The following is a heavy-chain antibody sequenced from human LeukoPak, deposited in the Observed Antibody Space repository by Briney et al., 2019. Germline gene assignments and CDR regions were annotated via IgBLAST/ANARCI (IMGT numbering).Heavy chain of an antibody. CDR3: ARSSVAPVWFDP. CDR2: ISYSGST. D-gene: IGHD5-12*01. J-gene: IGHJ5*02. V-gene: IGHV4-59*01. Sequence: PSETLSLTCSVSGDSIRSYYWSWIRKPPGKGLEWIGYISYSGSTKYNPSLKSRVTTSIDTSKNQFSLKVSSVTAADTAVYYCARSSVAPVWFDPWGQGTPVIVSS. CDR1: GDSIRSYY.